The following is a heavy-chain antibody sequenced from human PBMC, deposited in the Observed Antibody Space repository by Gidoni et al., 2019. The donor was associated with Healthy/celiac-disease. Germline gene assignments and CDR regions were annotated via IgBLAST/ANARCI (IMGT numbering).Heavy chain of an antibody. Sequence: QLQLQASGSGLVKPSQTLSLTCAVSAGSFSSGGYSWSWIRQPPGKGLEWIWYIYHSGSTYYNPSLKSRVTISVDRSKNQFSLKLSSVTAADTAVYYCARGSAYYYGSGSLNWFDPWGQGTLVTVSS. V-gene: IGHV4-30-2*01. CDR1: AGSFSSGGYS. J-gene: IGHJ5*02. CDR3: ARGSAYYYGSGSLNWFDP. D-gene: IGHD3-10*01. CDR2: IYHSGST.